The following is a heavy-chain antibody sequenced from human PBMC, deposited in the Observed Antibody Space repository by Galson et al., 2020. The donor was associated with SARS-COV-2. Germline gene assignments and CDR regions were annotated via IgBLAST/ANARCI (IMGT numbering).Heavy chain of an antibody. D-gene: IGHD3-22*01. Sequence: SETLSLTCTVSGGSISSSSYYWGWIRQPPGKGLEWIGSIYYSGSTYYNPSLKSRVTISVDTSKNQFSLKLSSVTAADTAVYYCARGEVSYYDSSGYYYPYYYMDVWGKGTTVTVSS. CDR1: GGSISSSSYY. CDR2: IYYSGST. J-gene: IGHJ6*03. CDR3: ARGEVSYYDSSGYYYPYYYMDV. V-gene: IGHV4-39*07.